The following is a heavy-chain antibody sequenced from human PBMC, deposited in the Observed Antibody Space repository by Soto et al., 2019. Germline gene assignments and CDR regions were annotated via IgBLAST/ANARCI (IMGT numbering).Heavy chain of an antibody. D-gene: IGHD3-16*01. J-gene: IGHJ5*02. CDR1: GGSISSGGYY. V-gene: IGHV4-31*03. Sequence: SETLSLTCTVSGGSISSGGYYWSWIRQHPGKGLEWIGYIYYSGSTYYNPSLKSRVTISVDTSKNQFSLKLSSVTAADTAVYYCARIEGGGGYNWFDPWGQGTLVTSPQ. CDR3: ARIEGGGGYNWFDP. CDR2: IYYSGST.